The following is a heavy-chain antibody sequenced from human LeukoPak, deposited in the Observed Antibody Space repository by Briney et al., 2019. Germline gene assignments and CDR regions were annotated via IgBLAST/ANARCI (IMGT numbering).Heavy chain of an antibody. CDR1: GGSFSGYY. V-gene: IGHV4-34*01. CDR2: IYYSGST. CDR3: ASMPTSYFDY. D-gene: IGHD2-2*01. J-gene: IGHJ4*02. Sequence: SETLSLTCAVYGGSFSGYYWSWIRQPPGKGLEWIGSIYYSGSTYYNPSLKSRVTISVDTSKNQFSLKLSSVTAADTAVYYCASMPTSYFDYWGQGTLVTVSS.